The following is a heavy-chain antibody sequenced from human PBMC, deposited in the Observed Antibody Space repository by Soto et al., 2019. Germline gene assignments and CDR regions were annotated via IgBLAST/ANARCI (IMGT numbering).Heavy chain of an antibody. CDR3: AKDQGSTLYYFDY. D-gene: IGHD2-2*01. CDR1: GFTFSNYA. CDR2: ISGSGGNT. Sequence: EVQLLESGGGLVQPGGSLRLSCAASGFTFSNYAMSWLRQAPGKGLEWVSISGSGGNTYYADSVKGRFTISRDNSKNTLYLQMNSLRAEDTAVYYCAKDQGSTLYYFDYLGQGTLVTVSS. V-gene: IGHV3-23*01. J-gene: IGHJ4*02.